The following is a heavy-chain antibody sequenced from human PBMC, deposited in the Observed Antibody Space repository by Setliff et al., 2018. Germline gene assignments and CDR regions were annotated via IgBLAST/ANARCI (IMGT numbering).Heavy chain of an antibody. D-gene: IGHD1-26*01. CDR3: ARKGISALSGAFDM. Sequence: SETLSLTCAVSGYSISSGYYWGWIRQPPGKGLEWIGSIFHSGSTYYNPSLKSRVTISVDTSKNQFSLRLSSVTAADTAVYYCARKGISALSGAFDMWGQGTMVTVSS. CDR2: IFHSGST. V-gene: IGHV4-38-2*01. J-gene: IGHJ3*02. CDR1: GYSISSGYY.